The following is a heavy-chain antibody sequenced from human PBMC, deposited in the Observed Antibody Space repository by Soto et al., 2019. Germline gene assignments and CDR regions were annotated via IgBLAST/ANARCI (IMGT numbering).Heavy chain of an antibody. CDR3: AKWNGYGDF. V-gene: IGHV3-74*01. J-gene: IGHJ4*02. CDR1: GFTFSRYW. D-gene: IGHD1-1*01. Sequence: EVQLVESGGDLVQPGGSLRLSCAASGFTFSRYWMHWARQAPGKGLVWVSRINSDGSSTSYADSVKGRFTISRDNDKKTLYLQMNSLRAEDTAVYYCAKWNGYGDFWGQGTLVTVSS. CDR2: INSDGSST.